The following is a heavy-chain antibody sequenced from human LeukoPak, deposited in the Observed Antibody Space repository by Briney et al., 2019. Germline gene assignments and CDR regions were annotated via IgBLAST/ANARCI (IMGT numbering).Heavy chain of an antibody. J-gene: IGHJ4*02. V-gene: IGHV3-11*01. CDR1: GFTFSDYY. CDR2: ISSSGSTI. CDR3: AREATIFGVVTDYYFDY. Sequence: GGSLRLSCAASGFTFSDYYMSWIRQAPGKGLEWVSYISSSGSTIYYADSVKGRFTISGDNAKNSLYLQMNSLRAEDTAVYYCAREATIFGVVTDYYFDYWGQGTLVTVSS. D-gene: IGHD3-3*01.